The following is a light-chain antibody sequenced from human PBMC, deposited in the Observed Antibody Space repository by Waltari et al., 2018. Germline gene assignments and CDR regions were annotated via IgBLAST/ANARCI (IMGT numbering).Light chain of an antibody. CDR1: QSVTSSS. V-gene: IGKV3-20*01. CDR2: GAS. Sequence: EVVLTQSLGTLSLSPGERATLSCRGSQSVTSSSLTWYQQKPGQAPRLLIYGASRRATGIPDRFSGSGSGTDFTLTISRLEPEDSAVFYCQHYSNSRWTFGPGTKVEV. J-gene: IGKJ1*01. CDR3: QHYSNSRWT.